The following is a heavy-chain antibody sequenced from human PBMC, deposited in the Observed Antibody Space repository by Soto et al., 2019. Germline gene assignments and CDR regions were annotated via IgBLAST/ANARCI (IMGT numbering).Heavy chain of an antibody. V-gene: IGHV2-26*01. CDR1: GFSLTTGKMG. CDR2: IFSDNER. D-gene: IGHD4-17*01. Sequence: QVTLKESGPALVKPTETLTLTCTVSGFSLTTGKMGVSWIRQPPGKALEWLAHIFSDNERSYSTSLQGRLTISKDTSGSQVVLSMTNVDPVDTATYYCARMNVDSYQFYYDMDVWGQGTTVTVSS. CDR3: ARMNVDSYQFYYDMDV. J-gene: IGHJ6*02.